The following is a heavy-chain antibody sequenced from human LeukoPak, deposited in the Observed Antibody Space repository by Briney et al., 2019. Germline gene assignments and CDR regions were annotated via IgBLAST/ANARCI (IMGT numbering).Heavy chain of an antibody. V-gene: IGHV3-23*01. Sequence: QSGGSLRLSCAASGFTFSSYAMSWVRQAPGKGLEWVSAISGSGGSTYYADSVKVRFTISRDNSKNTLYLQMNSLRAEDTAVYYCAKLFTRVVVVAADYWGQGTLVTVSS. D-gene: IGHD2-15*01. CDR2: ISGSGGST. CDR1: GFTFSSYA. CDR3: AKLFTRVVVVAADY. J-gene: IGHJ4*02.